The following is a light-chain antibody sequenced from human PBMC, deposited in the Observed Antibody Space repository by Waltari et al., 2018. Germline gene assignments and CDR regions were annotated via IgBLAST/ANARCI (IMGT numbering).Light chain of an antibody. V-gene: IGKV3-20*01. CDR2: AAS. Sequence: EVVLTQSPGTLSLSPGERATLSCRASQSIGKYLVWYQQRPGQAPRLLIYAASTRATGILDRFSGSGYGTDFSLTISRLEPEDFAVYYCQNHERLPATFGQGTKVEIK. J-gene: IGKJ1*01. CDR1: QSIGKY. CDR3: QNHERLPAT.